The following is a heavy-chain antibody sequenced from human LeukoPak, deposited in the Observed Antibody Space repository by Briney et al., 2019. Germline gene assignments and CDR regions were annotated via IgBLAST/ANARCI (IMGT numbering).Heavy chain of an antibody. CDR1: GGSISCGDYY. D-gene: IGHD3-10*01. Sequence: SETLSLTCTVSGGSISCGDYYWSWIRQPPGKGLEWIGYIYYSGSTYYNPSLKSRVTISVDTSKNQFSLKLSSVTAADTAVYYCARDLGSGYLDLWGRGTLVTVSS. J-gene: IGHJ2*01. CDR2: IYYSGST. CDR3: ARDLGSGYLDL. V-gene: IGHV4-30-4*08.